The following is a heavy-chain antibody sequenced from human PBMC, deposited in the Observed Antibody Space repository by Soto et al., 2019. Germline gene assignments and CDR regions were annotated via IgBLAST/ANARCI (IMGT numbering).Heavy chain of an antibody. CDR3: ARDGYSGRSDGFDI. D-gene: IGHD1-26*01. CDR1: GFTFVAYT. Sequence: QMHLVESGGGVVQPGGSLRLSWAASGFTFVAYTMHWVRQAPGKGLEWVTDISYDGNRERYTDPVKGRFAVSRDNPKSTVYLQMNSLRPEDTAVYYCARDGYSGRSDGFDIWGQGTMVTVSS. CDR2: ISYDGNRE. J-gene: IGHJ3*02. V-gene: IGHV3-30*09.